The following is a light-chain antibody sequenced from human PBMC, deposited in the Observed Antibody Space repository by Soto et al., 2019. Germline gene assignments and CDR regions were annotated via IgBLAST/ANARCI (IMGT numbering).Light chain of an antibody. CDR3: GSYAPISTVV. CDR1: SSDVGSYNL. J-gene: IGLJ3*02. Sequence: QSALTQPASVSGSPGQSITISCTGTSSDVGSYNLVSWYQQHPGKAPKLMIYEDNKRPSGVSNRFSGSKSGNTASLTISGLQAEDGANYYCGSYAPISTVVFGGGTKLTVL. V-gene: IGLV2-23*01. CDR2: EDN.